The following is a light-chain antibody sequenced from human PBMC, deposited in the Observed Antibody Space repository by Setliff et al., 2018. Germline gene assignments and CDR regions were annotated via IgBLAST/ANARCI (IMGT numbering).Light chain of an antibody. V-gene: IGLV2-14*01. CDR1: SSDVGGYNY. CDR2: EVS. Sequence: QSVLTQPASVSGSPGQSITISCTGTSSDVGGYNYVSWYQQHPGKAPKLMIYEVSDRPSGVSNRFSGSKSGNTASLTISGLQAEDEADYYCTSYTASFTYVFGTGTKVTDL. J-gene: IGLJ1*01. CDR3: TSYTASFTYV.